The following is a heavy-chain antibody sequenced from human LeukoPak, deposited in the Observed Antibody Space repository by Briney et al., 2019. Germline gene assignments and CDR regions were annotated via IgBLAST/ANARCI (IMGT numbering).Heavy chain of an antibody. V-gene: IGHV3-15*01. D-gene: IGHD4-17*01. J-gene: IGHJ2*01. CDR3: TTAPTDYGDWYFDL. CDR2: IKSKTDGGTT. CDR1: GFTFSNAW. Sequence: GGSLRLSCAASGFTFSNAWMSWVRQAPGKGLEWVGRIKSKTDGGTTDYAAPVKGRFTISRDDSKNTLYLQMNSLKTEDTAVYYCTTAPTDYGDWYFDLWGRGTLVTVSS.